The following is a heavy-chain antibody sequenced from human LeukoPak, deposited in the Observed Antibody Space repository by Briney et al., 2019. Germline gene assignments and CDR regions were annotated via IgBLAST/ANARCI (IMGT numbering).Heavy chain of an antibody. CDR3: AKRSVITVKGFDY. D-gene: IGHD3-22*01. V-gene: IGHV3-23*01. J-gene: IGHJ4*02. CDR1: GFTLSSYA. CDR2: ISGSGGST. Sequence: GGSLRLSCAASGFTLSSYAMSWVRQAPGKGLEWVPAISGSGGSTYYADSVKGRFTISRDNSKNTLYLQMNSLRAEDTAVYYCAKRSVITVKGFDYWGQGTLVTVSS.